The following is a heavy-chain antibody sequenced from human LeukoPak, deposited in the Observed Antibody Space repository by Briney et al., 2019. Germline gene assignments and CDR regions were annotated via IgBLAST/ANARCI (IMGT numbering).Heavy chain of an antibody. D-gene: IGHD3-22*01. CDR1: GYTFTGHY. Sequence: ASVKVSCKASGYTFTGHYMHWVRQAPGQGLEWMGRINPNSGGTNYAQKFQGRVTMTKDTSISTAYMELSRLRSDDTAVYYCARVVYYYDSSGDEYWGQGTLVTVSS. CDR2: INPNSGGT. V-gene: IGHV1-2*06. CDR3: ARVVYYYDSSGDEY. J-gene: IGHJ4*02.